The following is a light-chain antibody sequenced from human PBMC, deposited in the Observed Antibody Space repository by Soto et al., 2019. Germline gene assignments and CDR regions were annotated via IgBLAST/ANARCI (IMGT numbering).Light chain of an antibody. CDR1: SSDVGGSNY. CDR2: EVS. V-gene: IGLV2-14*01. CDR3: SSYTSSNTLEV. Sequence: QSALIQPASVSGSPGQSITISCTGTSSDVGGSNYVSWYQHHPHRAPKLLIYEVSYRPSGVSNRFSGSKSGNTASLTISGLQTEGEADYYCSSYTSSNTLEVFGYGTKLTVL. J-gene: IGLJ1*01.